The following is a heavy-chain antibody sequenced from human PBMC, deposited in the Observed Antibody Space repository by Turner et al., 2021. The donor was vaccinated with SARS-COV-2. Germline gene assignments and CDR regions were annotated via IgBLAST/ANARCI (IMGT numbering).Heavy chain of an antibody. V-gene: IGHV3-30*18. D-gene: IGHD4-4*01. CDR1: GFTFSTYA. J-gene: IGHJ4*02. CDR2: ISYDGSNK. Sequence: QVQLVESGGGVVQPGRSLRLSCAASGFTFSTYAMQWVRLAPGKGLEWVAVISYDGSNKYYADSVKGRFTISRDNSKNTLYLQMNSLRAEDTAVYYCAKQQGLYSNPMYYFDYWGQGTLVTVSS. CDR3: AKQQGLYSNPMYYFDY.